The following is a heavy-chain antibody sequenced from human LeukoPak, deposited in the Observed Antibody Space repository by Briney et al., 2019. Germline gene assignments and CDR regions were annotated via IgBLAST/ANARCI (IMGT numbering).Heavy chain of an antibody. V-gene: IGHV3-30-3*01. J-gene: IGHJ4*02. D-gene: IGHD3-22*01. CDR1: GFTFSSYA. Sequence: GGSLRLSWAASGFTFSSYAMHWVRQAPGKGLEWVAVISYDGSNKYYADSVKGRFTISRDNSKNTLYLQMNSLRAEDTAVYYCARARSTYYYDSSGYPTGGYWGQGTLVTVSS. CDR3: ARARSTYYYDSSGYPTGGY. CDR2: ISYDGSNK.